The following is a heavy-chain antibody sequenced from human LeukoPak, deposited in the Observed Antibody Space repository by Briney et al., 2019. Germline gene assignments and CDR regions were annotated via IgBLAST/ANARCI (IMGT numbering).Heavy chain of an antibody. D-gene: IGHD1-26*01. CDR2: INWNGGST. CDR3: AGGYSGSYRDFDY. CDR1: GFTCDDYG. V-gene: IGHV3-20*04. Sequence: PGGSLRLSCAASGFTCDDYGMSWVRQAPGKGLEWVSGINWNGGSTGYADSVKGRFTISRDNAKNSLYLQMNSLRAEDTALYYCAGGYSGSYRDFDYWGQGTLVTVSS. J-gene: IGHJ4*02.